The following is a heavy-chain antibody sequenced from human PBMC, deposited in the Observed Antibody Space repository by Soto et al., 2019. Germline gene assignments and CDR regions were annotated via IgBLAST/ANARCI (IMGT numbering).Heavy chain of an antibody. D-gene: IGHD2-2*02. V-gene: IGHV6-1*01. Sequence: KQSQTLSLTCAISGDSVSSNSAAWNWIRQSPSRGLEWLGRTYYRSKWYNDYAVSVKSRITINPDTSKNQFSLQLNSVTPEDTAVYYCARDKRYCSSTSCYTKFDYWGQGTLVTVSS. CDR2: TYYRSKWYN. J-gene: IGHJ4*02. CDR1: GDSVSSNSAA. CDR3: ARDKRYCSSTSCYTKFDY.